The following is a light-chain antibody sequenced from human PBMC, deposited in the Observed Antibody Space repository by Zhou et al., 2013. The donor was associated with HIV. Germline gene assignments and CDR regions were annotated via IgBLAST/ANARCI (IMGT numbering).Light chain of an antibody. Sequence: QSALTQPASVSGSPGQSITISCTGTSSDVGYYNFVSWYQQHPGKVPKLIIYDVTHRPSGVSNRFSGSKSGNTASLTISGLQTEDEADYYCQCHDISLRALVFGGGTRVTVL. CDR3: QCHDISLRALV. V-gene: IGLV2-14*03. J-gene: IGLJ2*01. CDR2: DVT. CDR1: SSDVGYYNF.